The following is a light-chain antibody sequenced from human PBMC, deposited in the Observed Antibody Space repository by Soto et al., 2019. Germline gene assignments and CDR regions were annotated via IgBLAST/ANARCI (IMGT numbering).Light chain of an antibody. CDR2: EVS. CDR3: CSYAGNSTYVL. V-gene: IGLV2-23*02. Sequence: QSALTQPASVSGSPGQSITISCTGTSSDVGGYNYVSWFQQLPGKAPKLIIYEVSNRPSGVSNRFSGSKSGNTASLTISGLQTEDEADYYCCSYAGNSTYVLFGGGTKLTVL. J-gene: IGLJ2*01. CDR1: SSDVGGYNY.